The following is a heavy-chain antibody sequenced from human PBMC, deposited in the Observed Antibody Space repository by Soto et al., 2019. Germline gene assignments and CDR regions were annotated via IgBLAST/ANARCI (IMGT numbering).Heavy chain of an antibody. CDR1: DFTFSNAW. CDR2: IKSKANGETT. J-gene: IGHJ4*02. Sequence: EVQLVESGGGLVKPGGSLRLSCAASDFTFSNAWMNWVCQAPGKGLEWVGRIKSKANGETTDYAAPVNGRFTISRDDSKNTLYLQMNSLKTEDTAVYFCTDGSGGENQRFESWGQGTLVTVSS. V-gene: IGHV3-15*07. CDR3: TDGSGGENQRFES. D-gene: IGHD3-10*01.